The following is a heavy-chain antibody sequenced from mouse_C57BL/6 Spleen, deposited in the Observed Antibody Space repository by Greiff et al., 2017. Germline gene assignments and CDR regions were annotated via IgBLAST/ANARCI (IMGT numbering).Heavy chain of an antibody. CDR3: ARLPYGNYNYYAMDY. Sequence: EVNLVESGGGLVKPGGSLKLSCAASGFTFSDYGMHWVRQAPEKGLEWVAYISSGSSTIYYADTVKGRFTISRDNAKNTLFLQMTSLRSEDTAMYYCARLPYGNYNYYAMDYWGQGTSVTVSS. V-gene: IGHV5-17*01. D-gene: IGHD2-1*01. CDR1: GFTFSDYG. CDR2: ISSGSSTI. J-gene: IGHJ4*01.